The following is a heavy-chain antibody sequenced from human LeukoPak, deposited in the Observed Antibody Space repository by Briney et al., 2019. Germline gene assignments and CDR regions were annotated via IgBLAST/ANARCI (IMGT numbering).Heavy chain of an antibody. CDR2: ISSSGSTR. J-gene: IGHJ4*02. V-gene: IGHV3-11*04. CDR1: GFDVIENY. CDR3: ARGWRYFDC. Sequence: GGSLRLSCAVSGFDVIENYVTWVRQAPGKGLEWVSYISSSGSTRYYADSVKGRFTISRDNAKNSLYLQMNSLRAEDTAVYYCARGWRYFDCWGQGTLVTVSS. D-gene: IGHD3-9*01.